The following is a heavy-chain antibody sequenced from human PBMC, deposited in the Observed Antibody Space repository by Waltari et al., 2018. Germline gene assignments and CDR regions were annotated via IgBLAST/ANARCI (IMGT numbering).Heavy chain of an antibody. Sequence: QVQLQESGPGLVKPSETLSLTCTVSGGAISSYYWSWIRQPPGKRLEWIGYIYYSGSTNYNPSLKSRVTISVDTSKNQFSLKLSSVTAADTAVYYCARVGGTAAAENYYYYYMDVWGKGTTVTVSS. J-gene: IGHJ6*03. V-gene: IGHV4-59*01. CDR1: GGAISSYY. CDR2: IYYSGST. D-gene: IGHD6-13*01. CDR3: ARVGGTAAAENYYYYYMDV.